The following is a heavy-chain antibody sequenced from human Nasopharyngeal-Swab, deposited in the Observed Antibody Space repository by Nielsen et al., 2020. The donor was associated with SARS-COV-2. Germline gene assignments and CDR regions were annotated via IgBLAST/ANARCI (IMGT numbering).Heavy chain of an antibody. V-gene: IGHV6-1*01. Sequence: SQTLSLTCAISGDSVSSTIAAWHWIRQSPSRGLEWLGRAYYRSTWYHDYAVSVQGRVTINPDTSKNLFSLQLNSVTPDDTAVYYCARGSHNSGWFWGRGTLVTVSS. CDR3: ARGSHNSGWF. J-gene: IGHJ4*02. CDR2: AYYRSTWYH. D-gene: IGHD6-19*01. CDR1: GDSVSSTIAA.